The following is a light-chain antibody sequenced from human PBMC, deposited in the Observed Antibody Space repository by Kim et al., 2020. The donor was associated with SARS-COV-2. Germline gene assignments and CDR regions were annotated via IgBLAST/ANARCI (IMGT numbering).Light chain of an antibody. CDR3: MQALQTPPT. CDR2: LGS. Sequence: PASLSCRSSQSLLHSNGYNYLDWYLQKPGQSPQLLIYLGSNRASGVPDKFSGSGSGTDFTLKISRVEAEDVGVYYCMQALQTPPTFGQGTKVDIK. CDR1: QSLLHSNGYNY. J-gene: IGKJ1*01. V-gene: IGKV2-28*01.